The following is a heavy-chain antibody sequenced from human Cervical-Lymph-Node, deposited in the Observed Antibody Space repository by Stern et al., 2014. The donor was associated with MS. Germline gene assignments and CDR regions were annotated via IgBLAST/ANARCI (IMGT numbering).Heavy chain of an antibody. CDR2: IIPIFGTA. CDR3: ARRERTIVTSPRAPFDY. CDR1: GGTFSSYA. V-gene: IGHV1-69*01. Sequence: DQLVESGAEVKKPGSSVKVSCKASGGTFSSYAISWVRQAPGQGLEWMGGIIPIFGTANYAQKFQGRVTITADESTSTAYMELSSLRSEDTAVYYCARRERTIVTSPRAPFDYWGQGTLVTVSS. D-gene: IGHD4-11*01. J-gene: IGHJ4*02.